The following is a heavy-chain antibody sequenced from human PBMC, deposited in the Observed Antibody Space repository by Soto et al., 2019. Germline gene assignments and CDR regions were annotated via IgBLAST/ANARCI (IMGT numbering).Heavy chain of an antibody. V-gene: IGHV4-59*01. CDR1: GGSITSSY. Sequence: PSETLSLTCTVPGGSITSSYWRWIRRPPGKGLEWIAYIYDTGISGYTPSTSYNPSLKSRVTMSVDMSKSQFSLKLTSVTAADTAVYYCARGEDAFFYYGLDVWGQGITVTVSS. CDR3: ARGEDAFFYYGLDV. CDR2: IYDTGISGYTPST. J-gene: IGHJ6*02.